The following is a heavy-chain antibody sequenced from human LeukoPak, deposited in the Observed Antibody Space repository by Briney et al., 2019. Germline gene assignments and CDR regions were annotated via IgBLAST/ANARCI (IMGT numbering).Heavy chain of an antibody. Sequence: ASVTVSCKASGYTFTSFDINWVRQATGQGLEWMGWMNPNSGNTGYAQKFQGRVTMTRNTSISTAYMELSSLRSEDTAVYYCARGRQLVPYYFDYWGQGTLVTVSS. D-gene: IGHD6-13*01. V-gene: IGHV1-8*01. CDR1: GYTFTSFD. J-gene: IGHJ4*02. CDR3: ARGRQLVPYYFDY. CDR2: MNPNSGNT.